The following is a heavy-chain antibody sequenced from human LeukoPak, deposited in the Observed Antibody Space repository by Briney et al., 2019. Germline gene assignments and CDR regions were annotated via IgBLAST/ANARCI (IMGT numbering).Heavy chain of an antibody. J-gene: IGHJ4*02. CDR1: GFTFSNAW. D-gene: IGHD6-13*01. Sequence: GGSLRLSCAASGFTFSNAWMNWVRQAPGKGLEWVGRIKSKTDGGTTDYAAPVKGRFTISRDDSKNTLYLQMNSLKTEDTAVYHCTTETDSSSWHYYFDYWGQGTLVTVSS. CDR3: TTETDSSSWHYYFDY. CDR2: IKSKTDGGTT. V-gene: IGHV3-15*07.